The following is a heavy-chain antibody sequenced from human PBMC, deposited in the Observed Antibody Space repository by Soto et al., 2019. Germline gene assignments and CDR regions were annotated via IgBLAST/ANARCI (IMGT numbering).Heavy chain of an antibody. CDR2: ISASGSTT. J-gene: IGHJ5*01. CDR3: AHGLPETIFGVLIRFDC. Sequence: GSLRLSCAASGFTFSSYVMSWVRQAPGKGLEWVSSISASGSTTYYADSVKGRFTISRDNSKSTLYLQMNNLRAEDTAVYYCAHGLPETIFGVLIRFDCWGQGALVTVSS. CDR1: GFTFSSYV. D-gene: IGHD3-3*01. V-gene: IGHV3-23*01.